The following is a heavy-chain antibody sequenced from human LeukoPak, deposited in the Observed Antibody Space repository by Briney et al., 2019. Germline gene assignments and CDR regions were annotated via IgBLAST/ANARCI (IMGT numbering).Heavy chain of an antibody. D-gene: IGHD5-18*01. CDR2: IWYDGSNK. J-gene: IGHJ4*02. Sequence: GGSLRLSCAASGFTFSSYGMHWVRQAPGKGLEWVAVIWYDGSNKYYADSVKGRFTISRDNSKNTLYLQMNSLRAEDTAVYYRARDRSYGHPFDYWGQGTLVTVSS. V-gene: IGHV3-33*01. CDR3: ARDRSYGHPFDY. CDR1: GFTFSSYG.